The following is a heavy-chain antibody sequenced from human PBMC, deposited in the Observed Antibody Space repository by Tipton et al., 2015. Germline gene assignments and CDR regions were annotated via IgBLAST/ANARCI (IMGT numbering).Heavy chain of an antibody. V-gene: IGHV4-31*03. D-gene: IGHD6-19*01. CDR3: GRAPAQAVVGRWFDP. CDR1: GGSISSGGYY. CDR2: IYYSGST. Sequence: TLSLTCTVSGGSISSGGYYWSWIRQHPGKGLEWIGYIYYSGSTYYNPSLKSRVTISVDTSKNQVSLKATSVTAADTAVYYCGRAPAQAVVGRWFDPWGRGTLVTVSS. J-gene: IGHJ5*02.